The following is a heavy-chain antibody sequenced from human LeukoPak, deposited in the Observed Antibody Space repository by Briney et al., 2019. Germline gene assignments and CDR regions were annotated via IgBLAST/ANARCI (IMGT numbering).Heavy chain of an antibody. Sequence: GESLKISCKGSGYSFTSYWIGWVRQMPGKGLEWMGIIYPADSDTRYSPSFQGQVTISADKSISTAYLQWSSLKASDAAMYYCTRHLYSCSWSLGGYWGQGTLVTVSS. V-gene: IGHV5-51*01. J-gene: IGHJ4*02. CDR3: TRHLYSCSWSLGGY. CDR2: IYPADSDT. D-gene: IGHD6-13*01. CDR1: GYSFTSYW.